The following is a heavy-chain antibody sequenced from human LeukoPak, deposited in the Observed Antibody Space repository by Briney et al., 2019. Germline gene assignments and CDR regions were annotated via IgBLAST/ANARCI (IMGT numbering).Heavy chain of an antibody. D-gene: IGHD4-23*01. CDR1: GYTFTDYY. V-gene: IGHV1-2*02. Sequence: GASVKVSCKASGYTFTDYYMHWVRQAPGQGLEWMGWINPKSVATNNAQKFQGRVTMTRDTSISTAYMELSRLRSDDTAVYYCARLNGGSYYFDYWGQGTLVTVSS. CDR3: ARLNGGSYYFDY. CDR2: INPKSVAT. J-gene: IGHJ4*02.